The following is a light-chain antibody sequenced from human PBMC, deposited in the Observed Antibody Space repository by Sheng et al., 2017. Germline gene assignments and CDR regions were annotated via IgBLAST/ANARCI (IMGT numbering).Light chain of an antibody. CDR2: AAS. V-gene: IGKV1-9*01. Sequence: DIQVTQSPSFLSASVGDRVTITCRASQGINNDLAWYQQRPGTVPKLLIYAASTLQSGVPSRFSGSGSGTEFTLTITSLQPEDCATYYCQQLNSYPLTFGPWDQ. CDR3: QQLNSYPLT. CDR1: QGINND. J-gene: IGKJ3*01.